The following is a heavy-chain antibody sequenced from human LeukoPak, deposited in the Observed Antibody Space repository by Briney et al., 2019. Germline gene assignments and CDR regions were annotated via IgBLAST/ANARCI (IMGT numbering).Heavy chain of an antibody. CDR2: INHSGST. Sequence: SETLSLTCAVYGGSFSDYYWSWIRQPPGKGLEWIGEINHSGSTNYNPSLKSRVTLSVDTSKNQFSLKLNSVTAADTAVYYCAKYYYDSSGYFNWFDPWGQGTLVTVSS. V-gene: IGHV4-34*01. D-gene: IGHD3-22*01. CDR1: GGSFSDYY. J-gene: IGHJ5*02. CDR3: AKYYYDSSGYFNWFDP.